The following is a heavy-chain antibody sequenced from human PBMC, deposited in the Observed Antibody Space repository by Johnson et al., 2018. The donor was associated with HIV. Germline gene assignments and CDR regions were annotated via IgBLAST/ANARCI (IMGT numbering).Heavy chain of an antibody. Sequence: EKLVESGGGLVQPGGSLRLSCAASGFNVSSNYMSWVRQAPGKGLEWVSVIYSGGSTYYADSVKGRFTISSDNSKNTLYLQMNSLRAEDTALYYCARDLWGVGAFDIWGQGTMVTVSS. D-gene: IGHD2-21*01. CDR2: IYSGGST. V-gene: IGHV3-66*01. J-gene: IGHJ3*02. CDR3: ARDLWGVGAFDI. CDR1: GFNVSSNY.